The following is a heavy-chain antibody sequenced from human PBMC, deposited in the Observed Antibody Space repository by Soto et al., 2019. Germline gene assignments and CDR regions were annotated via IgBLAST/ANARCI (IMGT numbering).Heavy chain of an antibody. CDR1: GGSISSSSYY. V-gene: IGHV4-39*01. Sequence: ASETLSLTCTVSGGSISSSSYYWGWIRQPPGKGLEWIGSIYYSGSTYYNPSLKSRVTISVDTSKNQFSLKLSSVTAADTAVYYCARHKPQRLRMRYYYYGMDVWGQGTTVTVSS. CDR3: ARHKPQRLRMRYYYYGMDV. D-gene: IGHD6-25*01. CDR2: IYYSGST. J-gene: IGHJ6*02.